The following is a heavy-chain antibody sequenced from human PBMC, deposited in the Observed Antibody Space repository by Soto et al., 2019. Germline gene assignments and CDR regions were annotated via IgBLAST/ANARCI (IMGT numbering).Heavy chain of an antibody. CDR3: ARDAEDYYGSGKGEYYYYGMDV. CDR2: INPNSGGT. V-gene: IGHV1-2*04. D-gene: IGHD3-10*01. CDR1: GYTFTGYY. Sequence: ASVKVSFKASGYTFTGYYMHWVRQAPGQGLEWMGWINPNSGGTNYAQKFQGWVTMTRDTSISTAYMELSRLRSDDTAVYYCARDAEDYYGSGKGEYYYYGMDVWGQGTTVTVSS. J-gene: IGHJ6*02.